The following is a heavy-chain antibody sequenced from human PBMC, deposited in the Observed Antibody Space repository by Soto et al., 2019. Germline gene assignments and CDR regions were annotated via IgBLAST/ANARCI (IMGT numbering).Heavy chain of an antibody. CDR3: ARGIFGVVILANPDAFDI. CDR2: ISAYSGNT. J-gene: IGHJ3*02. D-gene: IGHD3-3*01. CDR1: GYTFTSYG. V-gene: IGHV1-18*01. Sequence: ASVKVSCKASGYTFTSYGISWVRQAPGQGLEWMGWISAYSGNTNYAQKLQGRVTMTTDTSTSTAYMELRSLRSDDTAVYYCARGIFGVVILANPDAFDIWGQGTMVTVSS.